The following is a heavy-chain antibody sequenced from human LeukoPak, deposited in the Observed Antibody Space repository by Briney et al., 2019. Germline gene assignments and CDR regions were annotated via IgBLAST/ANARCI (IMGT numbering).Heavy chain of an antibody. CDR2: IYYSGYT. J-gene: IGHJ6*04. Sequence: SDTLSLPCTVCGRFISSYYWSWIRQPPGKGLKWIGNIYYSGYTTYSPSLRSRVTISIDTSKNQFSLILSSVTAADTAVYYCARETSQKGAHYVDVWGKGTTITISS. D-gene: IGHD3-10*01. CDR1: GRFISSYY. CDR3: ARETSQKGAHYVDV. V-gene: IGHV4-59*01.